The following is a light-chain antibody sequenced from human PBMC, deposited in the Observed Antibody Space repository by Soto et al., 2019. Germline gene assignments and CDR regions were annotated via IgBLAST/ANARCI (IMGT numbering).Light chain of an antibody. Sequence: EIVMTQSPATLSVSPGERATLSCRASQSVSSNLAWYQQKPGQAPRLLIYGASTRATGIPARFSGSGSGTEFTLTISSLQSEDFAVYYCQQHNNWPKWTFGQGTKVDI. J-gene: IGKJ1*01. CDR2: GAS. V-gene: IGKV3-15*01. CDR1: QSVSSN. CDR3: QQHNNWPKWT.